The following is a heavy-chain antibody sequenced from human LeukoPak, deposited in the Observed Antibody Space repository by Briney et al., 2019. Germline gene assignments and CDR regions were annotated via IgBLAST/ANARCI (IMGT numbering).Heavy chain of an antibody. D-gene: IGHD3-22*01. CDR1: GLTVSDNY. CDR2: IYAGGST. CDR3: ARDRSYDSSGYPFDF. Sequence: GGSLRLSCAASGLTVSDNYMTWVRQAPGKGLEWVSVIYAGGSTFYADSVKGRFTISRDNSENTVYLQMNSLRAEDTAVYYCARDRSYDSSGYPFDFWGQGTLVTVTS. V-gene: IGHV3-66*02. J-gene: IGHJ4*02.